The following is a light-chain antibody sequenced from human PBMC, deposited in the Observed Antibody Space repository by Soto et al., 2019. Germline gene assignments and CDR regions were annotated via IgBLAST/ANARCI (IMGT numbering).Light chain of an antibody. CDR2: DVS. V-gene: IGLV2-14*01. J-gene: IGLJ2*01. Sequence: QSALTQPASVSGSPGQSITISCTGTSSDVGSYNYVSWYQQNPGKAPKLIIHDVSNRPSGVSNRFSGSKSGNTASLTTSGLQAEDEANSYCSSYTSTNTLIFGGGTKLTVL. CDR1: SSDVGSYNY. CDR3: SSYTSTNTLI.